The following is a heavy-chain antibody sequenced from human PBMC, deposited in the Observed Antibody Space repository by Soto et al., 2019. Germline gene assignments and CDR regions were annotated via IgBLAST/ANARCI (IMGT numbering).Heavy chain of an antibody. J-gene: IGHJ4*02. CDR3: ARPPHSFDSRGYYGG. D-gene: IGHD3-22*01. CDR1: GFTFSSYT. Sequence: EVQLVESGGGLVRPGGSLRLSCAASGFTFSSYTMNWVRQAPGKGLEWVSSISSSSSDIYYADSVKGRFTISRDNAKNSLYLQMNSLRAEDTAVYYCARPPHSFDSRGYYGGWGQGTLVTVS. V-gene: IGHV3-21*01. CDR2: ISSSSSDI.